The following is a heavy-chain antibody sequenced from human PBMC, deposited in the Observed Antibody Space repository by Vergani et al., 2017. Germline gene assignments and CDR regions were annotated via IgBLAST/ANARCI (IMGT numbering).Heavy chain of an antibody. Sequence: QVQLVESGGGVVQRGGSLRLSCAPSGFTLSNYYIPWIRQGSGKGLDFVAFIQFDGSNQYYADSVKGRFTLSRDFSKNTLYLQMNSLRTDDTATYYCAKHFRGWGIDYWGQGTQVIVSS. CDR2: IQFDGSNQ. CDR1: GFTLSNYY. CDR3: AKHFRGWGIDY. J-gene: IGHJ4*02. V-gene: IGHV3-30*02. D-gene: IGHD3-16*01.